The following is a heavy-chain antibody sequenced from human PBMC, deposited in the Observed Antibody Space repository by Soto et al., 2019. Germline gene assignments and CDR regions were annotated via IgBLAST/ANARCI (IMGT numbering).Heavy chain of an antibody. CDR3: TRHLSRWNFWV. D-gene: IGHD1-7*01. J-gene: IGHJ4*02. CDR1: GGSVSSGSYY. CDR2: IYYNGET. Sequence: QVQLQESGPGLVKPSETLSLTCTVSGGSVSSGSYYWSWIRQPPGKGLEWIGYIYYNGETNYNPSLKSRVTVSLDTSENQFSLKLPSVTAADTAVYYCTRHLSRWNFWVWGQGTLVTVSS. V-gene: IGHV4-61*01.